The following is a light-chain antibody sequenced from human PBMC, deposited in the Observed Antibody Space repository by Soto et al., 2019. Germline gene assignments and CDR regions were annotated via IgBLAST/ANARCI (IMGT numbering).Light chain of an antibody. CDR1: ALPKHF. V-gene: IGLV3-25*02. J-gene: IGLJ2*01. CDR3: QSTKNSVLV. Sequence: SYELTQPPSVSVSPGQTARITCSGDALPKHFAFWYQQRPGQAPILVMHKDTERPPGIPGRFSGSTSGTTVTLTITAVQAEDEADYYCQSTKNSVLVFGGGTKLTVL. CDR2: KDT.